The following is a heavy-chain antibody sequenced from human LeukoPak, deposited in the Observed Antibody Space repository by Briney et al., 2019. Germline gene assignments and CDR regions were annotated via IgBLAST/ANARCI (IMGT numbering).Heavy chain of an antibody. Sequence: GGALRLSCAASGFTFGSYAMSWVRQAPGKGLEWVSAIRDSGGSTYYADSVKGRFTISRDNSKNTLYLQMNSLRAEDTAVYYCASWNYVDYFDYWGQGTLVTVSS. V-gene: IGHV3-23*01. D-gene: IGHD1-7*01. CDR3: ASWNYVDYFDY. CDR1: GFTFGSYA. CDR2: IRDSGGST. J-gene: IGHJ4*02.